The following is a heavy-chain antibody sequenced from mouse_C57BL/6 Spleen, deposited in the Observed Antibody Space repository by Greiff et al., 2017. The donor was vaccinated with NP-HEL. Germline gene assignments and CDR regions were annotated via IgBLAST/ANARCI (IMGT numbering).Heavy chain of an antibody. CDR3: AAAGKGYYAMDY. CDR2: INPYNGGT. Sequence: EVQLQQSGPVLVKPGASVKMSCKASGYTFTDYYMNWVKQSHGKSLEWIGVINPYNGGTSYNQKFKGKATLTVDKSSSTAYMELNSLTSEDSAVYYCAAAGKGYYAMDYWGQGTSVTVSS. CDR1: GYTFTDYY. D-gene: IGHD4-1*01. J-gene: IGHJ4*01. V-gene: IGHV1-19*01.